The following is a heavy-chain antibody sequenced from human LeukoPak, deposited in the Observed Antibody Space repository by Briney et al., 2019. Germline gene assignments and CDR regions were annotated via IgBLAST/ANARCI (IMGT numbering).Heavy chain of an antibody. CDR1: GGSISGYY. Sequence: PSETLSLTCTVSGGSISGYYWSWIRQPAGKGLEWIGRIYTSGSTNYNPSLKSRVTMSVDTSKNQFSLKLSSVTAADTAVYYCARGDWRYYYYHGMDVWGQGTTVTVSS. D-gene: IGHD2-21*02. V-gene: IGHV4-4*07. J-gene: IGHJ6*02. CDR3: ARGDWRYYYYHGMDV. CDR2: IYTSGST.